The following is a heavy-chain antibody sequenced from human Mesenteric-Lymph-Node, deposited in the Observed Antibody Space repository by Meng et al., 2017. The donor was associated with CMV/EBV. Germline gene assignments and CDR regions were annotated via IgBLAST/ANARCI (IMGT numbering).Heavy chain of an antibody. D-gene: IGHD4-23*01. CDR2: INGKNGGT. Sequence: ASVKVSCKASGYTFTDYYIHWVRQAPGQGLEWMGWINGKNGGTMFALKFQGRVTMTRDTSITTAYMELRRLRSDDTAVYYCFGVPSVVTSGNDYWGQGTLVTVSS. V-gene: IGHV1-2*02. CDR1: GYTFTDYY. J-gene: IGHJ4*02. CDR3: FGVPSVVTSGNDY.